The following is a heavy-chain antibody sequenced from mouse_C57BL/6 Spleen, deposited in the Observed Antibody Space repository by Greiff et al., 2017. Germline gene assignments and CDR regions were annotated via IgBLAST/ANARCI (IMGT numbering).Heavy chain of an antibody. CDR1: GYTFTSYW. Sequence: VQLQQSGAELVKPGASVRLSCKASGYTFTSYWMHWVKQRPGQGLEWIGMIHPNSGSTNYNEKFKSKATLTVDKSSSTAYMQLSSLTSEDSAVYYCASSEGYFDVWGTGTTVTVSS. V-gene: IGHV1-64*01. CDR3: ASSEGYFDV. CDR2: IHPNSGST. J-gene: IGHJ1*03.